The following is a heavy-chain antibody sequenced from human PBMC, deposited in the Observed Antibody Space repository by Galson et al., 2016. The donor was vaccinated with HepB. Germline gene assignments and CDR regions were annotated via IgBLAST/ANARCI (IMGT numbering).Heavy chain of an antibody. CDR3: ARTPSRGGMDV. CDR2: IYYSGST. J-gene: IGHJ6*02. V-gene: IGHV4-59*01. CDR1: GGSFSGYY. Sequence: ETLSLTCAVYGGSFSGYYWNWIRQSPGKGLEWIGYIYYSGSTNYNPPLKSRVTISVDTSKNQFSLKLTSVPTADTAVYYCARTPSRGGMDVWGQGTTVTVSS. D-gene: IGHD3-10*01.